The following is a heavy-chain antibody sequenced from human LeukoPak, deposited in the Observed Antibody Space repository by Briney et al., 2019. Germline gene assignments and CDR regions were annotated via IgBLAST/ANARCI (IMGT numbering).Heavy chain of an antibody. V-gene: IGHV4-59*04. Sequence: PSETLSLTCTVSAGSISPDYWSWIRQPPGKGLQWIGYIHYSGSTYYNPSLKSRVAISVDTSKNQFSLKLSSVTAADTAVYYCARLGRYCSGGSCYSGYYYYGMDVWGQGTTVTVSS. CDR3: ARLGRYCSGGSCYSGYYYYGMDV. J-gene: IGHJ6*02. CDR2: IHYSGST. D-gene: IGHD2-15*01. CDR1: AGSISPDY.